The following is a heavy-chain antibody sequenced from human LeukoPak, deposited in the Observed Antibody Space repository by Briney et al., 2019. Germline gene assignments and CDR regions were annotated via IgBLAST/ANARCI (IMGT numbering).Heavy chain of an antibody. Sequence: SETLSLTCTVSGGSISSSSYYWGWIRQPPGKGLEWIGRIYYSGSTYYNPSLKSRVTISVDTSKNQFSLKLSSVTAADTAVYYCARDRGVVVAAGRGWFDPWGQGTLVTVSS. CDR3: ARDRGVVVAAGRGWFDP. CDR2: IYYSGST. V-gene: IGHV4-39*02. CDR1: GGSISSSSYY. J-gene: IGHJ5*02. D-gene: IGHD2-15*01.